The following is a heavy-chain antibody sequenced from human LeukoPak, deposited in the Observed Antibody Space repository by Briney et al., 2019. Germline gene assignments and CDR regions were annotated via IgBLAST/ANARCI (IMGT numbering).Heavy chain of an antibody. CDR3: ARGLGGYSYDPRVDY. J-gene: IGHJ4*02. V-gene: IGHV4-34*01. Sequence: SETLSLTCAVYGGSFSGYYWSWIRQPPGKGLEWIGEINHSGSTNYNPSLKSRVTISVDTSKNQFSLKLSSVTAADTAVYYCARGLGGYSYDPRVDYWGQGTLVTVSS. CDR1: GGSFSGYY. D-gene: IGHD5-18*01. CDR2: INHSGST.